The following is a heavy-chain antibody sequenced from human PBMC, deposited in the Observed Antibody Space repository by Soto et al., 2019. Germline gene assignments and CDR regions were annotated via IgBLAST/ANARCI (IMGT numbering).Heavy chain of an antibody. D-gene: IGHD2-2*01. CDR3: ARHRGYCSSVSCHAGSWCFDS. V-gene: IGHV4-31*11. J-gene: IGHJ5*01. CDR1: GGSISSGGYY. CDR2: IYYSGST. Sequence: QVQLQESGPGLVKPSQTLSLTCGVSGGSISSGGYYWSWIRQHPGKGLEWIGHIYYSGSTYNNPSLKSGVTTSVDTSENQFSLKVSPVTAADTAVYYWARHRGYCSSVSCHAGSWCFDSWGQGTPVTVSS.